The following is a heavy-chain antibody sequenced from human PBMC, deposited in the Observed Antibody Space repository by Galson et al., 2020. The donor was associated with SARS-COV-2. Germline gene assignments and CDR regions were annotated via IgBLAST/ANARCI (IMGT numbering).Heavy chain of an antibody. V-gene: IGHV3-30*18. Sequence: SGGSLRLSCAASGFTFKNYGMSWVRQAPGKGLEWVGITSYDGKYQYYGDSVKGRFTISRDNSKNTLYLQMNSLRSEDTAVYYCAKDMGWLQLVGSSDQYYHTMDVWGQGTTVTVSS. CDR1: GFTFKNYG. J-gene: IGHJ6*02. CDR3: AKDMGWLQLVGSSDQYYHTMDV. D-gene: IGHD5-12*01. CDR2: TSYDGKYQ.